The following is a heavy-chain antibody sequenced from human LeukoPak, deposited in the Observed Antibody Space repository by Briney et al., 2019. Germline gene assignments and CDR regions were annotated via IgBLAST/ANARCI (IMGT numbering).Heavy chain of an antibody. D-gene: IGHD3-22*01. CDR1: GFTFSSYA. V-gene: IGHV3-23*01. CDR2: ISGSGGST. J-gene: IGHJ4*02. Sequence: PGGSLRLSCAASGFTFSSYAMSWVRQAPGKGLEWVSAISGSGGSTYYADSVKGRFTISRDNSKNTLYLQMNSLRAEDTAVYYCAKCWYYDSSGYYYFDYWGQGTLVTVSS. CDR3: AKCWYYDSSGYYYFDY.